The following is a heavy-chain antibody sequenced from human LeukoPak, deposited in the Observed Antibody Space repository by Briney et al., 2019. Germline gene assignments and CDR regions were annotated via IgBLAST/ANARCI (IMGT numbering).Heavy chain of an antibody. V-gene: IGHV4-39*07. J-gene: IGHJ6*03. CDR1: GDSISSSSYY. CDR3: ARDKSADYYYYMDV. CDR2: IYYSGST. Sequence: PSETLSLTCTVSGDSISSSSYYWDWIRQPPGKGLEWIGSIYYSGSTYYNPSLKSRVTISVDTSKNQFSLKLSSVTAADTAVYYCARDKSADYYYYMDVWGKGTTVTVSS.